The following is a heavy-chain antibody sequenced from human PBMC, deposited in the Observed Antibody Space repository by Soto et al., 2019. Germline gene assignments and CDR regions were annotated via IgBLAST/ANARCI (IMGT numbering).Heavy chain of an antibody. CDR2: IWYDGNNK. CDR1: GFTFNNYG. V-gene: IGHV3-33*01. D-gene: IGHD6-19*01. CDR3: ARDRLFGSGWFQFGY. Sequence: GGSLRLSCAASGFTFNNYGMHWVRQAPGKGLEWVAVIWYDGNNKYYADSVKGRFTISRDNSKNMLYLRMNSLRAEDTAVYYCARDRLFGSGWFQFGYWGQGTLVTVSS. J-gene: IGHJ4*02.